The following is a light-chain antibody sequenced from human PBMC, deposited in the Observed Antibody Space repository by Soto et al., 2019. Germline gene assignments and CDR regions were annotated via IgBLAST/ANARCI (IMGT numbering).Light chain of an antibody. Sequence: QSALTQPASVSGSPGQSLTLSCTGTFNDVGFSNYVSWYKQLPGKAPQLMIFEVNNRPSGVSHRFSGSKSGNTASLTISGLQAEDEADYFCSAYSGFTITPVLFGGGTKLTVL. V-gene: IGLV2-14*01. J-gene: IGLJ2*01. CDR2: EVN. CDR1: FNDVGFSNY. CDR3: SAYSGFTITPVL.